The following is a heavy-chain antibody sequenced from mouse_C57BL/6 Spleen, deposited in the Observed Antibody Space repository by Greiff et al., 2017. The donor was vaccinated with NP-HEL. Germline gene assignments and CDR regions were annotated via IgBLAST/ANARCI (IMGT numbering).Heavy chain of an antibody. Sequence: VQGVESGAELVKPGASVKLSCKASGYTFTSYWMHWVKQRPGQGLEWIGMIHPNSGSTNYNEKFKSKATLTVDKSSSTAYMQLSSLTSEDSAVYYCARPYGNYEAMDYWGQGTSVTVSS. CDR2: IHPNSGST. J-gene: IGHJ4*01. CDR3: ARPYGNYEAMDY. CDR1: GYTFTSYW. D-gene: IGHD2-1*01. V-gene: IGHV1-64*01.